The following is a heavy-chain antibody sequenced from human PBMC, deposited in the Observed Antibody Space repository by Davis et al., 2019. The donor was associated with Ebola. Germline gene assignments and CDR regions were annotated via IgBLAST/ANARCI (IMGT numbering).Heavy chain of an antibody. V-gene: IGHV1-69*13. CDR1: GGTFSSYA. J-gene: IGHJ5*02. CDR2: IIPIFGTA. Sequence: SVKVSCKASGGTFSSYAISWVRQAPGQGLEWMGGIIPIFGTANYAQKFQGRVTITADESTSTAYMELSSLRSEDTAVYYCASVLKWELHEPGNWFDPWGQGTLVTVSS. CDR3: ASVLKWELHEPGNWFDP. D-gene: IGHD1-26*01.